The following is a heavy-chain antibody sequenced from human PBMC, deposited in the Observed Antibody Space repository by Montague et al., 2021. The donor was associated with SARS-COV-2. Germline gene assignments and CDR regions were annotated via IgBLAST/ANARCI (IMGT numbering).Heavy chain of an antibody. CDR2: ITSSGTTI. V-gene: IGHV3-48*03. CDR1: GFTFSSYE. D-gene: IGHD1-26*01. J-gene: IGHJ4*02. CDR3: ARAVGSYYGY. Sequence: SLRLSCAASGFTFSSYEMNWVRQAPGKGLEWISYITSSGTTIYYADSVKGRFTISRDNAKNSLYLQMNSLSAEDTAVYYCARAVGSYYGYWGQGTLVTVSS.